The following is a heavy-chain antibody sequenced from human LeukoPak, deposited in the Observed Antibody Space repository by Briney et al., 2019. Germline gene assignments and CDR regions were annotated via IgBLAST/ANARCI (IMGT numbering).Heavy chain of an antibody. CDR2: INHSGST. CDR1: GGSFSGYY. V-gene: IGHV4-34*01. J-gene: IGHJ4*02. Sequence: SETLSLTCAVYGGSFSGYYWSWIRQPPGKGLEWIGEINHSGSTNYNPSLKSRVTISVDTSKNQFSLKLSSVTAADTAVYYCARGGIAAAGVDYWGQGTLVTVSS. CDR3: ARGGIAAAGVDY. D-gene: IGHD6-13*01.